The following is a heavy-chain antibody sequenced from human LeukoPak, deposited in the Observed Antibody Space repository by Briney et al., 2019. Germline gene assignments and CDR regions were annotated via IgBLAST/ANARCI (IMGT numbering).Heavy chain of an antibody. D-gene: IGHD3-9*01. Sequence: GASVKVSCKASGYTFTSYDINWVRQATGQGLEWMGWMNPNSGNTDYAQKFQGRVTMTRNTSISTAYMELSSLRSEDTAVYYCARAISGLRYFDWFYYYMDVWGKGTTVTVSS. CDR1: GYTFTSYD. J-gene: IGHJ6*03. CDR2: MNPNSGNT. CDR3: ARAISGLRYFDWFYYYMDV. V-gene: IGHV1-8*01.